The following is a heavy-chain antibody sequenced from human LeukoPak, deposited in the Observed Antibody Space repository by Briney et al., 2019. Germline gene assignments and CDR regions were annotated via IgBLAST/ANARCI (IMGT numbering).Heavy chain of an antibody. CDR2: ISGSGGST. D-gene: IGHD3-22*01. CDR3: ARDSSLSGFLY. V-gene: IGHV3-23*01. Sequence: GGSLRLSCAASGFTFSSYAMSWVRQAPGKGLEWVSAISGSGGSTYYADSVKGRFTISRDSSKNTLYLQMNSLRAEDTAVYYCARDSSLSGFLYWGQGTLVTVSS. J-gene: IGHJ4*02. CDR1: GFTFSSYA.